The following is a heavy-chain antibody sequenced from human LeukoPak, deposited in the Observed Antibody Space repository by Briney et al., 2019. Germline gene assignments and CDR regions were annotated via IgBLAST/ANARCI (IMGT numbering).Heavy chain of an antibody. CDR3: ARLYQLYSSGWYYFDY. CDR2: IYYSGST. CDR1: GGSISSYY. D-gene: IGHD6-19*01. V-gene: IGHV4-59*08. J-gene: IGHJ4*02. Sequence: SETLSLTCTVSGGSISSYYWSWIRQPPGKGLEWIGYIYYSGSTNYNPSLKNRVTISVDTSKNQFSLKLSSVTAADTAVYYCARLYQLYSSGWYYFDYWGQGTLVTVSS.